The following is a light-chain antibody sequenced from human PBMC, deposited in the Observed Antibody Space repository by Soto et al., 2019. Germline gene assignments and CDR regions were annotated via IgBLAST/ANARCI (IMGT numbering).Light chain of an antibody. V-gene: IGKV1-8*01. CDR2: AAS. CDR3: QQYNNWPFS. J-gene: IGKJ5*01. Sequence: IRMTQSPSSFSASTGDRVTITCRASQGISSYLAWYQQKPGKAPKLLIYAASTLQSGVPSRFSGSGSGTDFTLTISSLQSEDFALYFCQQYNNWPFSFGQGTRPE. CDR1: QGISSY.